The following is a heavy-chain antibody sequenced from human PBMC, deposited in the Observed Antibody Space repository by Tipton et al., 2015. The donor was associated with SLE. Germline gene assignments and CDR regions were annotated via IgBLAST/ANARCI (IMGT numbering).Heavy chain of an antibody. D-gene: IGHD6-13*01. Sequence: SLRLSCAAPGFTFSSYAMHWVRQAPGKGLEWVAVISYDGSNKYYADSVKGRFTISRDNSKNTLYLQMNSLRAEDTAVYYCARDAAAAGDFDYWGQGTLVTVSS. CDR3: ARDAAAAGDFDY. CDR2: ISYDGSNK. CDR1: GFTFSSYA. J-gene: IGHJ4*02. V-gene: IGHV3-30*04.